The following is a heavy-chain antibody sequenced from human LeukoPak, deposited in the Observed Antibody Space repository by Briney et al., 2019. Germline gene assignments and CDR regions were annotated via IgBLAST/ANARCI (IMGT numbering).Heavy chain of an antibody. Sequence: GASVKVSCKASGYTFTGYYIHWVRQAPGQGLEWMGWINPNSGDTNYAQEFEGRVTMTRDTSITTAYMELSRLRSDDTAVYYCARGTYSSSTNNWFDPWGQGTLVTVSS. V-gene: IGHV1-2*02. CDR3: ARGTYSSSTNNWFDP. D-gene: IGHD6-6*01. J-gene: IGHJ5*02. CDR2: INPNSGDT. CDR1: GYTFTGYY.